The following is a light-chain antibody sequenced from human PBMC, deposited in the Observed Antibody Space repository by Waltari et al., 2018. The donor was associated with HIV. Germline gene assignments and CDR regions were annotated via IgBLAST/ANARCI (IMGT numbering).Light chain of an antibody. CDR2: KNI. V-gene: IGLV1-47*01. CDR1: SSNIGNDN. CDR3: VGWDASLSAYV. Sequence: QSVLTQPPSASGTPGQRVTISCSGSSSNIGNDNVSWYQQLPGTTPKLPIYKNIQRPSGVPDRFAGSKSGTSAYLAISGLRSEDEADYYCVGWDASLSAYVFGAGTKVTVL. J-gene: IGLJ1*01.